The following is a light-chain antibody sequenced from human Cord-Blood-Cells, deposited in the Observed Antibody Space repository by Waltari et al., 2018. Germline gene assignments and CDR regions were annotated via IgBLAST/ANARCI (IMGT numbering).Light chain of an antibody. Sequence: QSALTQPASVSGSPGQSITISCTGTSSDVGGYNSVSWYQQHPGKAPNLMIYDVSNRPSGVSNRFSGSKSGNTASLTISGLQAEDEADYYCSSHTSSSTWVFGGGTKLTVL. J-gene: IGLJ3*02. CDR1: SSDVGGYNS. V-gene: IGLV2-14*03. CDR3: SSHTSSSTWV. CDR2: DVS.